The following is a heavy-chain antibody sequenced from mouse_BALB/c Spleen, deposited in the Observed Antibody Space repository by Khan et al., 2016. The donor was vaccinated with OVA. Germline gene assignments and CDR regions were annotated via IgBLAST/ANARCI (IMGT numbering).Heavy chain of an antibody. Sequence: EVELVESGGGLVQPGGSQKLSCAASGFTFSSYGVHWVRQAPERGLEWVAYISGDSTTIYYADTVKGRFTISRDNPKNTLFLQMTSLMSEDTAKYYCATSYFYGYYFDYWGPGTTLTVSS. J-gene: IGHJ2*01. D-gene: IGHD1-1*01. CDR1: GFTFSSYG. CDR2: ISGDSTTI. V-gene: IGHV5-17*02. CDR3: ATSYFYGYYFDY.